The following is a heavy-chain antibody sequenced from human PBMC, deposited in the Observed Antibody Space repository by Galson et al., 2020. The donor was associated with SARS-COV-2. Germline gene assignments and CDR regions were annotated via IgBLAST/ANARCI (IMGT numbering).Heavy chain of an antibody. CDR3: ARGLGNYDTSGTYVGGFYYFDL. D-gene: IGHD3-22*01. CDR2: ISYSGSA. Sequence: SQTLSLTCSVSGGSITSYGYYWNWIRHHPEKGLEWVGFISYSGSANYNPSLKSRLSIFIDASKDEISLSLSSVTAADTAVYYCARGLGNYDTSGTYVGGFYYFDLWGQGTLVSVSS. V-gene: IGHV4-31*03. CDR1: GGSITSYGYY. J-gene: IGHJ4*02.